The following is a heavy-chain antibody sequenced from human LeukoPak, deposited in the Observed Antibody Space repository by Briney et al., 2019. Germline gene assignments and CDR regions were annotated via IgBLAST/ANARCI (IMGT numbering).Heavy chain of an antibody. CDR2: ITWNGGST. CDR3: ARGIDDGDNWFDP. V-gene: IGHV3-20*04. J-gene: IGHJ5*02. D-gene: IGHD1-1*01. Sequence: GRSLRLSCAASGFTLSRYGMSWVRQAPGKGLEWVSGITWNGGSTGYADSVKGRFTISRDNAKNSLYLQMNSLRAEDTALYYCARGIDDGDNWFDPWGQGTLVTVSS. CDR1: GFTLSRYG.